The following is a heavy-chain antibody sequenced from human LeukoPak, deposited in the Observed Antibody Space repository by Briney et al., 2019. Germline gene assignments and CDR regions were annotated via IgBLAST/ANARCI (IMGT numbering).Heavy chain of an antibody. J-gene: IGHJ4*02. Sequence: GGSLRLSCAASGFTFSSYSMNWVRQAPGKGLEWVSYISSSSSTIYYADSVKGRFTISRDNAKNSLYLQMNSLRAEDTAVYYCARLNYDILTGFDYWGQGTLVTVSS. D-gene: IGHD3-9*01. CDR2: ISSSSSTI. V-gene: IGHV3-48*01. CDR3: ARLNYDILTGFDY. CDR1: GFTFSSYS.